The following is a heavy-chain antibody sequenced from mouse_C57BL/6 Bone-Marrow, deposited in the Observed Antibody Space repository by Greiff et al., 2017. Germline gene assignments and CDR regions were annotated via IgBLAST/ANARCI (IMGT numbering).Heavy chain of an antibody. CDR1: GYTFTSYW. CDR3: ARDITTVVADV. Sequence: QVHVKQPGAELVKPGASVKLSCKASGYTFTSYWMHWVKQRPGQGLEWIGMIHPNSGSTNYNEKFKSKATLTVDKSSSTAYMQLSSLTSEDSAVYCCARDITTVVADVWGTGTTVTVSS. CDR2: IHPNSGST. V-gene: IGHV1-64*01. D-gene: IGHD1-1*01. J-gene: IGHJ1*03.